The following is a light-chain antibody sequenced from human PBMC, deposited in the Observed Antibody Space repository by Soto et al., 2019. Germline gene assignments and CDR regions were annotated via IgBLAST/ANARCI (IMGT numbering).Light chain of an antibody. CDR2: GAS. CDR3: QQYNEWPLWT. Sequence: EIALTQSPLTLSVAPGETATLSCRASQSVSSSLAWYRQRPGQPPRLLMSGASNRASGIPARFSGSGSGTEFTLTISSLQLEDFAVYYCQQYNEWPLWTFGQGTRVEIK. J-gene: IGKJ1*01. V-gene: IGKV3-15*01. CDR1: QSVSSS.